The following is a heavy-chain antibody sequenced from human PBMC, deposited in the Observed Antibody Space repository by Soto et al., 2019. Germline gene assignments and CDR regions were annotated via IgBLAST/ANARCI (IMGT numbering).Heavy chain of an antibody. CDR1: GFTFSGSA. J-gene: IGHJ4*02. D-gene: IGHD3-16*01. CDR2: IRSKANSYAT. Sequence: GGSLRLSCAASGFTFSGSAMHWVRQASGKGLEWVGRIRSKANSYATAYAASVKGRFTISRDDSKNTAYLQMNSLKTEDTAVYYCTGRIMITFGGWADYWGQGTLVTVFS. CDR3: TGRIMITFGGWADY. V-gene: IGHV3-73*01.